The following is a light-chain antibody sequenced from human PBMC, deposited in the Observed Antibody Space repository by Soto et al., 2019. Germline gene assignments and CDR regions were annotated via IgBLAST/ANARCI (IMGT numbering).Light chain of an antibody. CDR3: VAWDDSLKGPV. CDR1: SSNIGRNA. V-gene: IGLV1-44*01. J-gene: IGLJ3*02. CDR2: SHD. Sequence: QSVLTQPPSASGTPGQRVTISCSGSSSNIGRNAVNWYQQLPGAAPKLLIYSHDQRPSRVPDRFSGSKSGTSASLAISGLQSEDEADYYCVAWDDSLKGPVFGGGTKLTVL.